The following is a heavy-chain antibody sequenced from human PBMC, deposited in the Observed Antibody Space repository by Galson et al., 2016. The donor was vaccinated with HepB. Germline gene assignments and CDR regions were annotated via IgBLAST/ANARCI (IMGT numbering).Heavy chain of an antibody. Sequence: SVKVSCKASGYTFTGYYIHWVRQAPGQGLEWMGWINPSSGGTNYAQKFQGWVTMTRDTSISTAYMELSRLRSDDTAVYYCARVGVRCSSTSCYFDCMDVWGQGTTVTVSS. J-gene: IGHJ6*02. CDR3: ARVGVRCSSTSCYFDCMDV. D-gene: IGHD2-2*01. CDR1: GYTFTGYY. V-gene: IGHV1-2*04. CDR2: INPSSGGT.